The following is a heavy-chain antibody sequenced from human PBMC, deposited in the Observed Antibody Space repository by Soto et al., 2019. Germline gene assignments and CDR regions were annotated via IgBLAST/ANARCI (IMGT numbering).Heavy chain of an antibody. D-gene: IGHD6-13*01. CDR3: AGLYSSSSGYYYGMDV. CDR2: IYYSGST. V-gene: IGHV4-39*01. J-gene: IGHJ6*02. Sequence: PSETVSLTCTVSGGSISSSSYYWGWIRQPPGKGLEWIGSIYYSGSTYYNPSLKSRVTISVDTSKNQFSLKLSSVTAADTAVYYCAGLYSSSSGYYYGMDVWGQGTTVTVSS. CDR1: GGSISSSSYY.